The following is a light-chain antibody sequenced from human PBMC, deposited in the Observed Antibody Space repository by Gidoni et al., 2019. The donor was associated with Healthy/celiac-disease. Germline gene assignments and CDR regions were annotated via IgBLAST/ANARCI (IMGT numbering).Light chain of an antibody. CDR1: QSISSW. Sequence: DIQLTQSPSTLSASVGDRVTITCRAMQSISSWLAWYQQKPGKAPKLLIYKASSLESGVPSRFSGSGSGTEFTLTISSLQPDDFATYYCQQYNSYSPTFGGGTKVEIK. CDR2: KAS. J-gene: IGKJ4*01. V-gene: IGKV1-5*03. CDR3: QQYNSYSPT.